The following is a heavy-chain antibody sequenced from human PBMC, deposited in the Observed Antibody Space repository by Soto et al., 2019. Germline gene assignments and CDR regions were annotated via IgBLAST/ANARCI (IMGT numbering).Heavy chain of an antibody. J-gene: IGHJ6*02. CDR2: ISNSASTI. Sequence: KPGGSLRLSCAASGFTFSDYYMSWIRQASGKGLEWVSFISNSASTIYYADSVKGRFTISRDNAKNSLSLQMNGLRAEDSAMYYCARARSSLKLSFMDVWGQGTTVTVSS. V-gene: IGHV3-11*01. CDR3: ARARSSLKLSFMDV. CDR1: GFTFSDYY. D-gene: IGHD6-6*01.